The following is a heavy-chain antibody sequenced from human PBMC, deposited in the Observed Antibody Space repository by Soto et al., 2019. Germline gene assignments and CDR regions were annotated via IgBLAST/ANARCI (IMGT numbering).Heavy chain of an antibody. V-gene: IGHV4-30-4*01. D-gene: IGHD4-17*01. Sequence: KTSETLSLTCTVFGGSISSGDYYWSWIRQPPGKGLEWIGYIYYSGSTYYNPSLKSRVTISVDTSKNQFSLKLSSVTAADTAVYYCASLIYNYGDYPPWFDYWGQGTLVTVSS. CDR1: GGSISSGDYY. J-gene: IGHJ4*02. CDR3: ASLIYNYGDYPPWFDY. CDR2: IYYSGST.